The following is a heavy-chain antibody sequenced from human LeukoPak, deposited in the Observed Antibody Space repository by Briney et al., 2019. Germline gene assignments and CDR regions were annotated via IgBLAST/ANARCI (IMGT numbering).Heavy chain of an antibody. CDR3: ARESVTFGGVSWFDP. Sequence: ASVKVSCKASGYTFTSYAMNWVRQAPGQRLEWMGWINAGNGNTKYSQEFQGRVTITRDTSASTAYMELSSLRSEDMAVYYCARESVTFGGVSWFDPWGQGTLVTVSS. CDR1: GYTFTSYA. D-gene: IGHD3-16*01. J-gene: IGHJ5*02. V-gene: IGHV1-3*03. CDR2: INAGNGNT.